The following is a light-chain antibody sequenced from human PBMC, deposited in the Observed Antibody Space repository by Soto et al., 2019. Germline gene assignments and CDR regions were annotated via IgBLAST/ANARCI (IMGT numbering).Light chain of an antibody. CDR1: VSNIGSNT. Sequence: QSVLTQPPSASGPPGQRVTISCSGSVSNIGSNTVNWYQHLPGTAPRFLIYSNDQRPSGVTDRVSGSKSGTSASLAISGLQSEDEADYYGAAWDDSLNVYGFGTGTKVTVL. J-gene: IGLJ1*01. CDR2: SND. V-gene: IGLV1-44*01. CDR3: AAWDDSLNVYG.